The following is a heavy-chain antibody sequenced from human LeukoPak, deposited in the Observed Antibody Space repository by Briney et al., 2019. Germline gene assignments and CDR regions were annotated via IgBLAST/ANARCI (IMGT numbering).Heavy chain of an antibody. CDR3: ARVLEWLSYYYYGMDV. Sequence: ASVKVSCKASGYTFTSYDINWVRQATGQGLEWMGWMNPNSGNTGYAQKFQGRVTMTRTTSISTAYMELSSLRSEDTAVYYCARVLEWLSYYYYGMDVWGQGTTVTVSS. V-gene: IGHV1-8*01. CDR2: MNPNSGNT. D-gene: IGHD3-3*01. J-gene: IGHJ6*02. CDR1: GYTFTSYD.